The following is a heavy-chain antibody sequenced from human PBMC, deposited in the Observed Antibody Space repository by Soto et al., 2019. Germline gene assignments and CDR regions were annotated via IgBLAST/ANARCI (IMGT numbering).Heavy chain of an antibody. CDR2: IYHSGST. CDR1: GGSISSSNW. Sequence: QVQLQESGPGLVKPSGTLSLTCAVSGGSISSSNWWSWVRQPPGKGLEWIGEIYHSGSTNYNPSLKSRVTISVDKSKNQFSLKLSAVTAADTAVYYCARDNVAHRTTYYYDGMDVWGQGTTVTVSS. CDR3: ARDNVAHRTTYYYDGMDV. D-gene: IGHD1-1*01. V-gene: IGHV4-4*02. J-gene: IGHJ6*02.